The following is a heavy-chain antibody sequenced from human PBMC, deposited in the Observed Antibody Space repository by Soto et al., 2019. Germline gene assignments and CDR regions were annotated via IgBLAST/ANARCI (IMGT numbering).Heavy chain of an antibody. CDR2: ISAHNGNT. CDR3: ARGRYGDY. Sequence: QVHLVQSGAEVKKPGASVKVSCKSSGYTFTSYGITWVRQAPGQGLEWLGWISAHNGNTDYAQKLQGRVIVTRDTSTSTAYMELRSLISDDTAVYYCARGRYGDYWCKGALVTVSS. D-gene: IGHD1-1*01. CDR1: GYTFTSYG. J-gene: IGHJ4*02. V-gene: IGHV1-18*01.